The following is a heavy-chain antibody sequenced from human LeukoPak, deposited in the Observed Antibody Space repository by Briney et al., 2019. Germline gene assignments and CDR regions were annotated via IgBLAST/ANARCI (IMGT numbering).Heavy chain of an antibody. J-gene: IGHJ4*02. CDR3: ARGDDYKSTLFDY. CDR2: ISSGGST. Sequence: SETPSLTCTVSGASISRYFWNWIRQPPGKELEWIGYISSGGSTNYNPSLKSRVTISIDTSKNQFSLKLTSATAADTAVYYCARGDDYKSTLFDYWGQGTLVTVSS. CDR1: GASISRYF. V-gene: IGHV4-59*01. D-gene: IGHD5-12*01.